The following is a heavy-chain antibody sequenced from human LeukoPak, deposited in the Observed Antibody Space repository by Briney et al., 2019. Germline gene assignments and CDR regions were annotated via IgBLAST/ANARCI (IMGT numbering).Heavy chain of an antibody. CDR3: ATWAFYHGMDV. CDR1: GFTFDGYA. V-gene: IGHV3-43*02. Sequence: GGSLRLSCVASGFTFDGYAMHWVRQAPGKGLEGVSLINADGGRTYYADSVNGRFTISRDNIKNSLYLQMNSLRSEDSAVYYCATWAFYHGMDVWGQGNTVFVSS. D-gene: IGHD2/OR15-2a*01. J-gene: IGHJ6*02. CDR2: INADGGRT.